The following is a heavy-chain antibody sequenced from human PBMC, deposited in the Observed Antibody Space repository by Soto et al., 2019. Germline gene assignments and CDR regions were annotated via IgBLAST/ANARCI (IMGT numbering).Heavy chain of an antibody. CDR3: ARHGDSRGDY. CDR2: IDPSDSYT. J-gene: IGHJ4*02. CDR1: GYSSTGYW. Sequence: PGESLKISCKGSGYSSTGYWISWVRQMPGKGLEWMGRIDPSDSYTNYSPSFEGRVTISADESISTAYLQWSSLRASDTAMYYCARHGDSRGDYWGQGTLVTVSS. V-gene: IGHV5-10-1*01. D-gene: IGHD3-10*01.